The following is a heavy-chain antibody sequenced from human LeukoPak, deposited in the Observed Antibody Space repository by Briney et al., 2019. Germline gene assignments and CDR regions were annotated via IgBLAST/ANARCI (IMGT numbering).Heavy chain of an antibody. J-gene: IGHJ5*01. Sequence: SQTLSLTCAISGDTVSSNSAAWNWIRQSPSRGLEWLGRTYYRSKWYNDYAVSVKGRLIVNPDTSRNQFSLQLNSVTPDDTAVYFCAGEGGLTNSDYYARRLYNWFDSWGQGTLVTVSS. CDR1: GDTVSSNSAA. D-gene: IGHD4-11*01. CDR2: TYYRSKWYN. CDR3: AGEGGLTNSDYYARRLYNWFDS. V-gene: IGHV6-1*01.